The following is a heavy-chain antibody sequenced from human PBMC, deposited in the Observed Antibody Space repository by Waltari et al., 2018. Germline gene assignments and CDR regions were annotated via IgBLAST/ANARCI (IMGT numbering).Heavy chain of an antibody. Sequence: QVQLQESGPGLVKPSETLSLTCAVSGYSISSGYYWGWIRQPPGKGLEWIGSIYHSGSTYSNPSLKSRVTISVDTSKNPFSLKLSSVTAADTAVYSCARLEEQHLFGDYWGQGTLVTVSS. D-gene: IGHD6-13*01. CDR1: GYSISSGYY. CDR2: IYHSGST. CDR3: ARLEEQHLFGDY. J-gene: IGHJ4*02. V-gene: IGHV4-38-2*01.